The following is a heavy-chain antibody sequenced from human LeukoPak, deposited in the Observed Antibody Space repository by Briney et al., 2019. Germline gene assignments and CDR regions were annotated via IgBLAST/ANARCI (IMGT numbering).Heavy chain of an antibody. CDR2: ISSSSRTI. V-gene: IGHV3-48*04. Sequence: GGSLRLSCAASGFTFSSYSMNWVRQAPGKGLEWVSYISSSSRTIYNTDSVKGRFTISRDNAKNSLYLQMNSLRAEDTAVYYCASGNYGAYFDYWGQGTLVTVSS. CDR1: GFTFSSYS. J-gene: IGHJ4*02. D-gene: IGHD4-17*01. CDR3: ASGNYGAYFDY.